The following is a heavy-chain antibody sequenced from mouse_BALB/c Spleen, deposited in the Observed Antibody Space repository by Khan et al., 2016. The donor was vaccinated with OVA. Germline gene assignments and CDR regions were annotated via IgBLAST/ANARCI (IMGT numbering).Heavy chain of an antibody. D-gene: IGHD1-1*02. CDR2: INTYTGEP. CDR1: GYTFTNNG. V-gene: IGHV9-3-1*01. J-gene: IGHJ4*01. Sequence: QIQLVQSGPELKKPGETVKISCKASGYTFTNNGMNWVKQNPGKGLKWMGWINTYTGEPTYVDDFKGRFAFSLETSATTAYLQINNLKNEDTATYCCARVVYAGTMDYWGQGTSVTVSS. CDR3: ARVVYAGTMDY.